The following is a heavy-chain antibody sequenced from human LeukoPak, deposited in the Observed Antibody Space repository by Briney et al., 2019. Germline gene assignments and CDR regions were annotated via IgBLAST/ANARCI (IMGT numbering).Heavy chain of an antibody. CDR1: GYIFTVYF. Sequence: ASVKVSCTASGYIFTVYFLHWVRQAPGQGLEWMGRINPNSGGTNYAQKFQGRVTMTRDTSISTAYMELSRLRSDDTAVYYCAREYYYGSGSHNDYWGQGTLVTVSS. J-gene: IGHJ4*02. CDR2: INPNSGGT. D-gene: IGHD3-10*01. CDR3: AREYYYGSGSHNDY. V-gene: IGHV1-2*06.